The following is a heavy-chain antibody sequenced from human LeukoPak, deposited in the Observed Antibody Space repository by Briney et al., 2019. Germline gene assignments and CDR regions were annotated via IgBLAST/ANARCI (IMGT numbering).Heavy chain of an antibody. V-gene: IGHV1-69*04. CDR2: IIPILGIA. CDR1: GGTFSSYA. D-gene: IGHD4-23*01. J-gene: IGHJ4*02. Sequence: ASVKVSCKASGGTFSSYAISWVRQAPGQGLEWMGRIIPILGIANYAQKFQGRVTITADKSTSTAYMELSSLRSEDTAVYYCARAADYGGNLPDYWGQGTLVTVSS. CDR3: ARAADYGGNLPDY.